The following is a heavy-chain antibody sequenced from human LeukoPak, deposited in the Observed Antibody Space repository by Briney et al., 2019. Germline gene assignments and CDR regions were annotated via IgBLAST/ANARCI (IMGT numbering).Heavy chain of an antibody. V-gene: IGHV1-69*13. D-gene: IGHD2/OR15-2a*01. CDR1: GGTFSSYA. CDR2: IIPIFGTA. CDR3: ARESSFYTGTFDY. Sequence: SVKASCKASGGTFSSYAISWVRQAPGQGLEWMGGIIPIFGTANYAQKFQGRVTIIADESTSTAYMELSSLRSEDTAVYYCARESSFYTGTFDYWGQGTLVTVSS. J-gene: IGHJ4*02.